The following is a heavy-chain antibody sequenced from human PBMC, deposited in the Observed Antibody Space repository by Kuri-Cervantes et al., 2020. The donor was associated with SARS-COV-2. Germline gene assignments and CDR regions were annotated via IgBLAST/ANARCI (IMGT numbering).Heavy chain of an antibody. CDR1: GFNFSRTD. CDR2: ISHDGKNK. CDR3: ARVSRITIFGVANDAFDI. V-gene: IGHV3-30*03. D-gene: IGHD3-3*01. Sequence: GGSLRLSCAASGFNFSRTDMHWVRQAPGKGLEWVAVISHDGKNKKCIASGKGRFTISRDNAKNSLYLQMNSLRAEDTAVYYCARVSRITIFGVANDAFDIWGQGTRVTVSS. J-gene: IGHJ3*02.